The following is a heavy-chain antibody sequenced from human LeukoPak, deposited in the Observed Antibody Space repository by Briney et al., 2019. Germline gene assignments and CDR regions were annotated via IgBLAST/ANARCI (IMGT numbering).Heavy chain of an antibody. CDR2: ISAYNGNT. CDR3: ARGTAVAGTQSAMDHFDY. D-gene: IGHD6-19*01. J-gene: IGHJ4*02. V-gene: IGHV1-18*01. CDR1: GYTFTSYG. Sequence: ASVKVSCKASGYTFTSYGISWVRQAPGQGLERMGWISAYNGNTNYAQKLQGRVTMTTDTSTSTAYMELRSLRSDDTAVYYCARGTAVAGTQSAMDHFDYWGQGTLVTVSS.